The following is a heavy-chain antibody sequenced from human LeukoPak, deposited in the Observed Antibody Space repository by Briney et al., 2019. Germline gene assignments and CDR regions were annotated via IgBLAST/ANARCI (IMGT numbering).Heavy chain of an antibody. CDR1: GFAFSDYY. D-gene: IGHD3-9*01. J-gene: IGHJ5*02. V-gene: IGHV3-11*01. CDR3: ARSLTPKNWFDP. CDR2: ISSSGSTI. Sequence: GGSLRLSCAASGFAFSDYYMSWIRQAPGKGLEWVSYISSSGSTIYYADSVKGRFTISRDNAKNSLYLQMNSLRAEDTAVYYCARSLTPKNWFDPWGRGTLVTVSS.